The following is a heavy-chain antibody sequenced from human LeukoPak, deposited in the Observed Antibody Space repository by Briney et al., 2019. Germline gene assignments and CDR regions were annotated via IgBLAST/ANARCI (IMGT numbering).Heavy chain of an antibody. J-gene: IGHJ6*03. CDR3: ARERGTNGDCYYYMDV. Sequence: SETLSLTCTVSGGSISSGDYYWSWLRQPPGKGLEWIGYIYYSGSTYYNPSLKSRVTISVDTSKNQFSLKLSSVTAADTAVYYCARERGTNGDCYYYMDVWGKGTTVTVSS. CDR1: GGSISSGDYY. V-gene: IGHV4-30-4*08. D-gene: IGHD2-8*01. CDR2: IYYSGST.